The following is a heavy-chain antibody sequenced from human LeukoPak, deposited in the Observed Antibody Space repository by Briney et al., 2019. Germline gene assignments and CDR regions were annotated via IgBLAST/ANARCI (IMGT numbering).Heavy chain of an antibody. D-gene: IGHD3-10*01. J-gene: IGHJ4*02. CDR1: GGSISSGDYY. CDR2: IYYSGST. Sequence: PSETLSLTCTVSGGSISSGDYYWSWIRQPPGKGLEWIGYIYYSGSTYYNPSLKSRVTISVDTSKNQFSLKLSSVTAADTAVYYCARLPKGSYGSGSYPGGYWGQGTLVTVSS. V-gene: IGHV4-30-4*01. CDR3: ARLPKGSYGSGSYPGGY.